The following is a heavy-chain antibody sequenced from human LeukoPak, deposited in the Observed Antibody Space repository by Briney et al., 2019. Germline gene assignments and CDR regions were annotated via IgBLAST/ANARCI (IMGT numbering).Heavy chain of an antibody. D-gene: IGHD3-10*01. V-gene: IGHV3-23*01. CDR3: AKSRVLLWFGESDY. CDR2: ISGSGGST. Sequence: PGGSLRLSCAASGFTFSSYAMSWVRQAPGKGLEWVSAISGSGGSTYYADSVKGRFTISRDNSKNTLYLQMNSLRAEDTAVYYCAKSRVLLWFGESDYWGQGTLVTVSS. J-gene: IGHJ4*02. CDR1: GFTFSSYA.